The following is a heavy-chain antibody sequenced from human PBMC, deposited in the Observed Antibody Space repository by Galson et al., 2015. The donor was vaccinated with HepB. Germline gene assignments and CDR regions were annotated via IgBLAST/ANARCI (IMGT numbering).Heavy chain of an antibody. V-gene: IGHV3-30*18. CDR2: ISYDGSKK. CDR1: GFTFSNYG. CDR3: AKGGPSRITMIINRSLGFDP. J-gene: IGHJ5*02. Sequence: SLRLSCAASGFTFSNYGIHWVRQAPGKGLEWMAVISYDGSKKYYADSVKGRFTVSRDSSRSTLDLQMNSLRAEDTAVYYCAKGGPSRITMIINRSLGFDPWGQGTLVTVSS. D-gene: IGHD3-22*01.